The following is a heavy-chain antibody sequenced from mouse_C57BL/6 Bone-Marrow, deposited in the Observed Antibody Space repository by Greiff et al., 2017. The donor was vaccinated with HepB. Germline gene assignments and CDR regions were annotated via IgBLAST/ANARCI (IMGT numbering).Heavy chain of an antibody. D-gene: IGHD2-2*01. CDR2: ISSGSSTI. CDR1: GFTFSDYG. Sequence: EVMLVASGGGLVKPGGSLKLSCAASGFTFSDYGMHWVRQAPEKGLEWVAYISSGSSTIYYADTVKGRFTISRDNAKNTLFLQMTSLRSEDTAMYYCARFGYLWYFDVWGTGTTVTVSS. CDR3: ARFGYLWYFDV. V-gene: IGHV5-17*01. J-gene: IGHJ1*03.